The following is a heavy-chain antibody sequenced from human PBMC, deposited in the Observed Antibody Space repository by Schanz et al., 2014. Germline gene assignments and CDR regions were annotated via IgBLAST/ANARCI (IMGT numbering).Heavy chain of an antibody. D-gene: IGHD6-13*01. Sequence: QVQLVQSGAEVKKPGASVKVSCKASGYTFTSYGINWVRQAPGQGLEWMGWISAYNGNTNYAQKLQGRVTMTTDTSTSTAYMELRSLRSDDTVVYYCASSGAGYSSIWDFDYWGQGTLVTVSS. V-gene: IGHV1-18*01. CDR3: ASSGAGYSSIWDFDY. CDR1: GYTFTSYG. J-gene: IGHJ4*02. CDR2: ISAYNGNT.